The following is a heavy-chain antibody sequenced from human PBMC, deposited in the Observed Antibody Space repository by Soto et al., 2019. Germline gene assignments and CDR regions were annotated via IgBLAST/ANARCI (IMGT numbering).Heavy chain of an antibody. Sequence: GGSLILSCAASGFTFSSFAMSWVRQAPGKGLEWVSAISGSGGSTYYADFVKGRFTVSRDNSQNTLDLQMNSLRAEDKAVYHCAKDRYCSGGSCYGESSFTPFYYWGQKTLVTVSS. CDR2: ISGSGGST. CDR3: AKDRYCSGGSCYGESSFTPFYY. D-gene: IGHD2-15*01. J-gene: IGHJ4*02. V-gene: IGHV3-23*01. CDR1: GFTFSSFA.